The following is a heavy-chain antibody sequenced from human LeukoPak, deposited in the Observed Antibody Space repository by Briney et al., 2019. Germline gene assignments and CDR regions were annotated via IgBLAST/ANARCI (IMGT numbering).Heavy chain of an antibody. CDR3: ARRDTTGWFHHFDY. D-gene: IGHD6-19*01. Sequence: PGGSLRLSCAASGFTFSSYAMSWVRQAPGEGLEWVSILYNGGGANYADSVKGRFTISRDNSRNTLFLQMNSLRDEDTAVYYCARRDTTGWFHHFDYWGQGTLVTVSS. CDR1: GFTFSSYA. CDR2: LYNGGGA. V-gene: IGHV3-53*01. J-gene: IGHJ4*02.